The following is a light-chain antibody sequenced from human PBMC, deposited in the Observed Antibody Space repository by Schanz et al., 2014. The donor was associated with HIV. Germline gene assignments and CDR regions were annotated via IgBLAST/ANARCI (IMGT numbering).Light chain of an antibody. CDR2: RSD. J-gene: IGLJ3*02. Sequence: QSVLTQPPSTSGTPGQRVAISCSGSSSNIGTYNVNWYQQLPGTAPKLLIYRSDQRPSGVPDRFSGSKSGTSASLAISGLRSEDEADYYCATWDDSLSGWVFGGGTKLTVL. CDR3: ATWDDSLSGWV. CDR1: SSNIGTYN. V-gene: IGLV1-47*01.